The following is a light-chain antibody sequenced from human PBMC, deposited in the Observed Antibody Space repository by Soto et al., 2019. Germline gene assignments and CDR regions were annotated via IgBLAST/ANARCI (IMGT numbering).Light chain of an antibody. J-gene: IGLJ1*01. CDR2: DVS. CDR3: CSSTGNTVFV. CDR1: TIGTHSF. Sequence: LTQPRSLSGSPRQSVTIVCTGPTIGTHSFVSWYPERPDKGPTVLMYDVSQRPSGIRDGFSGSRSANTASLPLSGLQADAAAAYYCCSSTGNTVFVFGTGTQVTVL. V-gene: IGLV2-11*01.